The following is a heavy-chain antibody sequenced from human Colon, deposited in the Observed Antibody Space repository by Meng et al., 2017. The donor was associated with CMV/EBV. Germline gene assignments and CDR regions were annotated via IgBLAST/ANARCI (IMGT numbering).Heavy chain of an antibody. J-gene: IGHJ4*02. CDR1: GGTFKSYS. V-gene: IGHV1-69*04. CDR2: ISPALGIA. CDR3: ARDMLWGRSSTYFDS. D-gene: IGHD6-6*01. Sequence: SVKVSCKASGGTFKSYSISWVRQAPGQGLEWMGRISPALGIASYAQKFPDRVTITADISTSTAYMELTTLRSDDTAVYYCARDMLWGRSSTYFDSWGQGTLVTVSS.